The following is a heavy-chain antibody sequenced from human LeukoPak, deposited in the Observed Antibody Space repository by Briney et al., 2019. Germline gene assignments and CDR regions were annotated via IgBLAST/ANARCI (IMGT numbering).Heavy chain of an antibody. J-gene: IGHJ6*02. V-gene: IGHV3-11*06. CDR3: ARDIAAAGYYYYYGMDV. CDR1: GFTFSDYY. Sequence: GGSLRLSCAASGFTFSDYYMSWIRQAPGKGLEWVSYISSSSSYIYYADSVKGRFTISRDNAKNSLYLQMNSLRAEDTAVYYCARDIAAAGYYYYYGMDVWGQGTTVTVSS. D-gene: IGHD6-13*01. CDR2: ISSSSSYI.